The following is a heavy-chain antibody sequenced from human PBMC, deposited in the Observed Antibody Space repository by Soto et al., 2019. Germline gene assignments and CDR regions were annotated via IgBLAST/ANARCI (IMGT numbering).Heavy chain of an antibody. Sequence: EVQLVESGGGLVQPGGSLKLSCAASGFTFSDSTMHWVRQTSGRGLEWLGRIRSKVNNLDTVYAGSVKGRFTISRDDSKNTAYLQMNSLKTEDTALYYCTRLITPLDYWGRGTLVTVSS. V-gene: IGHV3-73*02. CDR2: IRSKVNNLDT. CDR1: GFTFSDST. D-gene: IGHD3-16*01. CDR3: TRLITPLDY. J-gene: IGHJ4*02.